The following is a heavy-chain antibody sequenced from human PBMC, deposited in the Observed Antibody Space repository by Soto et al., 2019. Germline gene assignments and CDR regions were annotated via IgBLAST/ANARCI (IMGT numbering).Heavy chain of an antibody. Sequence: SETLSLTCAVSGCSISSGGYSWSWIRQPPGKGLEWIGYIYHSGSTYYNPSLKSRVTISVDRSKNQFSLKLSSVTAADTAVYYCARRGDILTGYYLNPWGQGTLVTVSS. V-gene: IGHV4-30-2*01. D-gene: IGHD3-9*01. J-gene: IGHJ5*02. CDR3: ARRGDILTGYYLNP. CDR2: IYHSGST. CDR1: GCSISSGGYS.